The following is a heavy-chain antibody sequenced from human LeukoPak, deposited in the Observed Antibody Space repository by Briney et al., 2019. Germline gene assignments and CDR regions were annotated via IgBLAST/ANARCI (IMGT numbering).Heavy chain of an antibody. CDR3: ARGKWGLLRAFDI. D-gene: IGHD1-26*01. CDR2: INPNSGGT. J-gene: IGHJ3*02. Sequence: ASVKVSCKASGYTFTGYYMHWVRQAPGQGLEWMGWINPNSGGTNYAQKFQGRVTMTRDTSISTAYMKLSRLRSDDTAVYYCARGKWGLLRAFDIWGQGTMVTVSS. CDR1: GYTFTGYY. V-gene: IGHV1-2*02.